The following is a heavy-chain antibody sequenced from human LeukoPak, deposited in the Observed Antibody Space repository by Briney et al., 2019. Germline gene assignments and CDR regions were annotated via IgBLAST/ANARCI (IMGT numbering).Heavy chain of an antibody. Sequence: PGGSLRPSCAASGFTFSSYAMSWVRQAPGKGLEWVSAISGSGGSTYYADSVKGRFTISRDNSKNTLYLQMNSLRAEDTAVYYCAKGSDCGGDCYSLWSPLGDYDSSGPFDYWGQGTLVTVSS. J-gene: IGHJ4*02. CDR1: GFTFSSYA. CDR2: ISGSGGST. CDR3: AKGSDCGGDCYSLWSPLGDYDSSGPFDY. V-gene: IGHV3-23*01. D-gene: IGHD2-21*02.